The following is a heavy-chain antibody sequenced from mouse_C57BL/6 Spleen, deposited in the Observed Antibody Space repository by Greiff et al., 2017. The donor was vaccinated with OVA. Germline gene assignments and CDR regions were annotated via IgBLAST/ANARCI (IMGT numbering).Heavy chain of an antibody. Sequence: EVNVVESGGGLVKPGGSLKLSCAASGFTFSSYAMSWVRQTPEKRLEWVATISDGGSYTYYPDNVKGRFTMSRDNAKNKLYLQMSHLKSEDTAMYYCARDQSSDYDEGYYFDYWGQGTTLTVSS. V-gene: IGHV5-4*01. CDR3: ARDQSSDYDEGYYFDY. CDR1: GFTFSSYA. D-gene: IGHD2-4*01. J-gene: IGHJ2*01. CDR2: ISDGGSYT.